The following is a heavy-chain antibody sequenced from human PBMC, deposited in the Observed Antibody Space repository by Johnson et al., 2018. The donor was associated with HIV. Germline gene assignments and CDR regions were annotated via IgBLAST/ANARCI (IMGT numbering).Heavy chain of an antibody. CDR2: ISYLVGNR. J-gene: IGHJ3*02. Sequence: QVQLVESGGGVVQPGRSLRLSCAASGFTFSSYGIHWVRQAPGQGLEWVAYISYLVGNRYYVDSVKGRFTISRDNAKNSLYLQMNSLRAEDTAVYYCANGEMATIKAFYAFDIWGQGTMVTVSS. D-gene: IGHD5-24*01. V-gene: IGHV3-30*18. CDR3: ANGEMATIKAFYAFDI. CDR1: GFTFSSYG.